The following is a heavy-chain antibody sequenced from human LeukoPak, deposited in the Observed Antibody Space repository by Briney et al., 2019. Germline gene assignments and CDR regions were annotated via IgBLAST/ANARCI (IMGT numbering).Heavy chain of an antibody. J-gene: IGHJ5*02. Sequence: GASGKVSCKVSGYSLTPLAIHWVRQAPGKGLEWMGRFDPDDGARIYSQRFQDRFLMTEDPSSDTAYMELSGLRSEDTAVYFCASDRTMTTVTSGQSWDDRWGQGTLVTVSS. D-gene: IGHD4-17*01. V-gene: IGHV1-24*01. CDR1: GYSLTPLA. CDR2: FDPDDGAR. CDR3: ASDRTMTTVTSGQSWDDR.